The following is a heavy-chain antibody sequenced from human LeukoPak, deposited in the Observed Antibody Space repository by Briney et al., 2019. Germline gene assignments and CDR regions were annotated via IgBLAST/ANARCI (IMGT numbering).Heavy chain of an antibody. CDR1: GVSISSSNSY. CDR2: IYYSGNT. D-gene: IGHD3/OR15-3a*01. CDR3: ARQTGSGLFILP. J-gene: IGHJ4*02. Sequence: SETLSLTCTVSGVSISSSNSYWGWIRQPPGKGLEWIGSIYYSGNTYYNASLKSQVSISIDTSKNQFSLKVTSVTVADTAVYYCARQTGSGLFILPGGQGTLVTVSS. V-gene: IGHV4-39*01.